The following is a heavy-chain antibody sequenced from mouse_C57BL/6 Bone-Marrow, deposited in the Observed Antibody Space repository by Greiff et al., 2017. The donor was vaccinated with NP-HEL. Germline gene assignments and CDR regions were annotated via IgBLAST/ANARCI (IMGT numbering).Heavy chain of an antibody. CDR1: GYTFTDYY. CDR2: INPYNGGT. Sequence: EVQLVESGPVLVKPGASVKMSCKASGYTFTDYYMNWVKQSHGKSLEWIGVINPYNGGTSYNQKFKGKATLTVDKSSSTAYMELNSLTSEDSAVYYCARWGYSNSYAMDYWGQGTSVTVSS. J-gene: IGHJ4*01. D-gene: IGHD2-5*01. V-gene: IGHV1-19*01. CDR3: ARWGYSNSYAMDY.